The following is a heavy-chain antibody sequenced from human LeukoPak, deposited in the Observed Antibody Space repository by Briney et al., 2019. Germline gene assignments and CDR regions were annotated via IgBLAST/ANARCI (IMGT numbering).Heavy chain of an antibody. Sequence: GGSLRVSCAASGFTFSSYSMNWVRQAPGKGLEWVSSISSSSSYIYYADSVKGRFTISRDKAKNSMYLQMNSLRAEDTAVYYCARGEFGGVIVPNYFDYWGQGTLVTVSS. J-gene: IGHJ4*02. CDR2: ISSSSSYI. D-gene: IGHD3-16*02. CDR1: GFTFSSYS. CDR3: ARGEFGGVIVPNYFDY. V-gene: IGHV3-21*01.